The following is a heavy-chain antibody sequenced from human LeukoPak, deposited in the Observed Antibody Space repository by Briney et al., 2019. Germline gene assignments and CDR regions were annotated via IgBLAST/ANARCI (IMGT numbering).Heavy chain of an antibody. CDR3: AGLKRKAYDDQTDY. CDR2: IYTSGST. V-gene: IGHV4-4*07. D-gene: IGHD5-12*01. Sequence: SETLSLTCTVSGGSISSYYWSWIRQPAGKGLEWIGRIYTSGSTNYNASLKSRVTISVDTSKNQFSLKRSSVNAADTAVYYSAGLKRKAYDDQTDYWGQGTLVTVSP. J-gene: IGHJ4*02. CDR1: GGSISSYY.